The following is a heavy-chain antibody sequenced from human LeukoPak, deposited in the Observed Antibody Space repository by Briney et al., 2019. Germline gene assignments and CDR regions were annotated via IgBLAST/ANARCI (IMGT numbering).Heavy chain of an antibody. J-gene: IGHJ4*02. V-gene: IGHV1-69*04. Sequence: SVKVSCKASGGTFSSYAISWVRQAPGQGLEWMGRIIPILGIANYAQKFQGRVTITADKSTSTAYMELSSLRSEDTAVYYCARSPPDAGLLWFGELSTDYWGQGTLVTVSS. D-gene: IGHD3-10*01. CDR3: ARSPPDAGLLWFGELSTDY. CDR1: GGTFSSYA. CDR2: IIPILGIA.